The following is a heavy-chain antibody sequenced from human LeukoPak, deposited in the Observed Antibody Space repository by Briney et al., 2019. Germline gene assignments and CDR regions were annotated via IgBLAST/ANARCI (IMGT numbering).Heavy chain of an antibody. CDR3: ARVFILTGYYISYYFDY. D-gene: IGHD3-9*01. CDR1: GSRFTSYW. V-gene: IGHV5-10-1*01. CDR2: IDPSDAYT. Sequence: GESRRISCKGSGSRFTSYWISGGRQLPGKGLGGRGRIDPSDAYTNYSPSFQGHVTISADKSISTAYLQWSSLKASDTAMYYCARVFILTGYYISYYFDYWGQGTLVTASS. J-gene: IGHJ4*02.